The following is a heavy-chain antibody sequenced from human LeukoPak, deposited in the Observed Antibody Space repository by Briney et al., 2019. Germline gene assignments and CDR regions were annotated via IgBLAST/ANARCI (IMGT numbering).Heavy chain of an antibody. D-gene: IGHD3-22*01. CDR1: GGSFSGYY. V-gene: IGHV4-34*01. J-gene: IGHJ6*02. CDR2: INHSGST. Sequence: PSETLSLTCAVYGGSFSGYYWSWFRQPPGKGLEWIGEINHSGSTNYNPSLKSRVTISVDTSKNQFSLKLSSVTAADTAVYYRARGRDYDSSGYYGDVWGQGTTVTVSS. CDR3: ARGRDYDSSGYYGDV.